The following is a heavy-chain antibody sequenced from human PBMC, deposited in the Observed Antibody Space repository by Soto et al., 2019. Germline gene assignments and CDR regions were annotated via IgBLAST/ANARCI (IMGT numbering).Heavy chain of an antibody. CDR3: ARAVGIGVTGLDL. J-gene: IGHJ5*02. V-gene: IGHV1-8*01. Sequence: QERLVQSGAELRRPGASVKISCRASGYNFPSSNVNWVRQASGQGPEWLGWMNAANGNAAFAREFQGRVTKTRDLSTDTAYLEVGGLSSGDTAMYSCARAVGIGVTGLDLWGPGTFVTVS. D-gene: IGHD2-21*02. CDR2: MNAANGNA. CDR1: GYNFPSSN.